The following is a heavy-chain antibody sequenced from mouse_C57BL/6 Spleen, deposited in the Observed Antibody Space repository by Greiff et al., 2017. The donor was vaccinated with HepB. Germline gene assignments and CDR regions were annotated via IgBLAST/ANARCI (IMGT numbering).Heavy chain of an antibody. J-gene: IGHJ2*01. Sequence: VQLKQSGPELVKPGASVKISCKASGYSFTGYYMNWVKQSPEKSLEWIGEINPSTGGTTYNQKFKAKATLTVDKSSSTAYMQLKSLTSEDSAVYYCARMGDYSYYFDYWGQGTTLTVSS. D-gene: IGHD1-1*01. V-gene: IGHV1-42*01. CDR1: GYSFTGYY. CDR3: ARMGDYSYYFDY. CDR2: INPSTGGT.